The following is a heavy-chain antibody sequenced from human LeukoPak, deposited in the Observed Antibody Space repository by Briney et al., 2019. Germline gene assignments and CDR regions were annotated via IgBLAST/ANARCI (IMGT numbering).Heavy chain of an antibody. CDR2: INSDGSDT. Sequence: GGSLRLSCAGSGFTFSSYWMHWVRQAPGKGLVWVSRINSDGSDTIYADSVKGRFTISRDNAKNTLYLQMNSLRAEDTAIYYCAKRPDSRKGGWFDPWGQGTLVTVSS. J-gene: IGHJ5*02. D-gene: IGHD3-16*01. V-gene: IGHV3-74*01. CDR1: GFTFSSYW. CDR3: AKRPDSRKGGWFDP.